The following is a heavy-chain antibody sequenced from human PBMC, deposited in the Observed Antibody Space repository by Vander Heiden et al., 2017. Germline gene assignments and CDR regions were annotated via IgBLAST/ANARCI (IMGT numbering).Heavy chain of an antibody. D-gene: IGHD4-17*01. J-gene: IGHJ4*02. CDR2: VNPSGGRS. CDR3: ARDFNGDYFFDY. Sequence: QVQLVQSGAEVTKPGASVTVSCKASGFTFTSYYMHWVRQAPGQGLEWMGIVNPSGGRSSYAQKFQGRGTVTWDTSTSTGYRDLSSLISEDTAVYYCARDFNGDYFFDYWGQGTLVTVSS. V-gene: IGHV1-46*01. CDR1: GFTFTSYY.